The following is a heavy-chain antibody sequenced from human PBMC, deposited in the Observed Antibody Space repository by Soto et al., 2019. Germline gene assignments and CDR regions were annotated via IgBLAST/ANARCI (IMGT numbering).Heavy chain of an antibody. V-gene: IGHV3-43D*04. CDR3: AKDMGLLHDLADGMDV. Sequence: SXRRSCASSGFTFDDCAMHWVRQAPVKGLEWVSLISWDGGSTYYADSVKVRFTISRDNSKNSLYLQMNSLRAEDTALYYCAKDMGLLHDLADGMDVWGQGTTVTVSS. CDR2: ISWDGGST. J-gene: IGHJ6*02. D-gene: IGHD3-3*01. CDR1: GFTFDDCA.